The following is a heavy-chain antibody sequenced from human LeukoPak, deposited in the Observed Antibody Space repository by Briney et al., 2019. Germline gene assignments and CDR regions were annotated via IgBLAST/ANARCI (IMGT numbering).Heavy chain of an antibody. CDR2: ISYDGSNK. V-gene: IGHV3-30*18. Sequence: PGRSLRLSCAASGFTFSSYGMHWVRQAPGKGLEWVAVISYDGSNKYYADSVKGRFTISRDNSKNTLYLQMNILRAEDTAVYYCAKDGAWLRFDDWGQGILVTVSS. J-gene: IGHJ4*02. CDR1: GFTFSSYG. CDR3: AKDGAWLRFDD. D-gene: IGHD5-12*01.